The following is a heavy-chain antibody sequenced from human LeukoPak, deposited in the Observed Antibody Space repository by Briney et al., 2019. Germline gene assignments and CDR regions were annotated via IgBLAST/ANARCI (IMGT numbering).Heavy chain of an antibody. V-gene: IGHV4-34*09. CDR1: GGSFSGYY. Sequence: PSETLSLTCAVYGGSFSGYYWSWIRQPPGKGLEWIGEINHSGSTNYNPSLKSRVTISVDTSKNQFSLKLSSVTAADTAVYYCASGGDPGTYFQHWGQGTLVTVSS. D-gene: IGHD2-21*02. CDR3: ASGGDPGTYFQH. CDR2: INHSGST. J-gene: IGHJ1*01.